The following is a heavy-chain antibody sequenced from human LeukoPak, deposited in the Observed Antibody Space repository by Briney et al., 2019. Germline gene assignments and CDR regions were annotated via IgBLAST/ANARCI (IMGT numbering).Heavy chain of an antibody. CDR1: GLTLSSHA. J-gene: IGHJ4*02. V-gene: IGHV3-64*02. CDR2: IVSNGGNT. Sequence: GGSLRLSCAASGLTLSSHAMHRVHQAPGKGLEYVSAIVSNGGNTYYADSVRGRFTISRDNSKDTVYLQMGSLRPEDTAVYYCARGGYYAASDIWGQGALVTVSS. D-gene: IGHD3-3*01. CDR3: ARGGYYAASDI.